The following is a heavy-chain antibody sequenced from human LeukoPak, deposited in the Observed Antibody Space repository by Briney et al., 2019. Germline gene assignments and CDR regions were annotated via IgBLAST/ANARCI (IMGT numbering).Heavy chain of an antibody. V-gene: IGHV3-23*01. D-gene: IGHD3-22*01. J-gene: IGHJ4*02. Sequence: PGGSLRLSCAASGFTFTSYAMNWVRQAPGKGLEWVSGIGGSGDSAFYADSVKGRFTLSRDNSKNTLYLQMNRLRPEDTAVYYCAKNSGTYDSSGLDYWGQGTLVTVSS. CDR3: AKNSGTYDSSGLDY. CDR2: IGGSGDSA. CDR1: GFTFTSYA.